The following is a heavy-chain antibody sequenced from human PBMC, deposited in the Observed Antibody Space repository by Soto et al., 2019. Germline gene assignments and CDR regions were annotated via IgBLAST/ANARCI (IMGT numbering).Heavy chain of an antibody. J-gene: IGHJ4*02. CDR1: GFPFSSYA. CDR2: ISGGGGSP. D-gene: IGHD3-16*02. V-gene: IGHV3-23*01. Sequence: HPGGSLRLSCAASGFPFSSYAMTWVRQAPGKGLEWVSSISGGGGSPYYADSVKGRFAISRDNSNNTLYLQMNSLRAEDTALYYCAKDGSYDYVWGSYRLAYWGQGTLVTVTS. CDR3: AKDGSYDYVWGSYRLAY.